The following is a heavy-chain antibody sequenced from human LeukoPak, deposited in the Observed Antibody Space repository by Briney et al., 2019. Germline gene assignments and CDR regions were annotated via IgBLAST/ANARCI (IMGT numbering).Heavy chain of an antibody. Sequence: AVNVSCKASGGTFSSYSISWVRQAPGQGLEWIGRIIPIFGIANYAQKFQGKVTITAYKSTSTAYIELSSLRSEDTAVYYCARLAREETLSRGFYSYDSSLTFDAFDIWGQGTMVTVSS. J-gene: IGHJ3*02. CDR1: GGTFSSYS. CDR2: IIPIFGIA. V-gene: IGHV1-69*02. D-gene: IGHD3-22*01. CDR3: ARLAREETLSRGFYSYDSSLTFDAFDI.